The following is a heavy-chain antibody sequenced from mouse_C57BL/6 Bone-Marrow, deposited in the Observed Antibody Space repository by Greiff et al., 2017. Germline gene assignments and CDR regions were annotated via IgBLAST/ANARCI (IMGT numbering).Heavy chain of an antibody. Sequence: VQLQQPGAELVKPGASVTMSCKASGYTFTSYWITWVKQRPGQGLEWIGDIYPGSGSTNYNEKFKSKATLTVDTSSSTAYMQLSSLTSEESAVYDCARPYYSNYWYFDVWGTGTTVTVSS. CDR2: IYPGSGST. CDR3: ARPYYSNYWYFDV. J-gene: IGHJ1*03. D-gene: IGHD2-5*01. CDR1: GYTFTSYW. V-gene: IGHV1-55*01.